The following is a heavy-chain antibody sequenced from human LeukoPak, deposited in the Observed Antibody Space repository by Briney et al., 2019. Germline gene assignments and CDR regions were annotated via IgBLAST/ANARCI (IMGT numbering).Heavy chain of an antibody. Sequence: GGSLRLSCAASGFTFSSYAMSWVRQAPGKGLEWVSVIYSGGSTYYADSVKGRFTISRDNSKNTLYLQMNSLRAEDTAVYYCARGVSSGWCFDYWGQGTLVTVSS. CDR1: GFTFSSYA. CDR2: IYSGGST. D-gene: IGHD6-19*01. V-gene: IGHV3-53*01. J-gene: IGHJ4*02. CDR3: ARGVSSGWCFDY.